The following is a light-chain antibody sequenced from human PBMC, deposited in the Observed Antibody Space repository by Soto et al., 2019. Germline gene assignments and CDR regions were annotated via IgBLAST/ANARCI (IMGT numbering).Light chain of an antibody. CDR1: QSVNSD. CDR2: GAS. Sequence: EIVMTQSPATLSVSPGERATLSCRACQSVNSDLAWYQQRPGQAPRLLIYGASTRATGIPARFSGSGSGTEFTLTIGSLQSEDFGDYYCQQYNIWPPLTFGGGTKVEIK. CDR3: QQYNIWPPLT. V-gene: IGKV3-15*01. J-gene: IGKJ4*01.